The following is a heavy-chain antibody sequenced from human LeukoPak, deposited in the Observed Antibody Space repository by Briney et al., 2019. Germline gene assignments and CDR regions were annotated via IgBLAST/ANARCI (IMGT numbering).Heavy chain of an antibody. CDR1: GYTFPSYF. CDR3: ARIFSWYYYGMDV. D-gene: IGHD3-9*01. Sequence: ASVKVSCKASGYTFPSYFMHWVRQAPGQGLEWMGWINTNTGNPTYAQGFTGRFVFSLDTSVSTAYLQISSLKAEDTAVYYCARIFSWYYYGMDVWGQGTTVTVSS. J-gene: IGHJ6*02. CDR2: INTNTGNP. V-gene: IGHV7-4-1*02.